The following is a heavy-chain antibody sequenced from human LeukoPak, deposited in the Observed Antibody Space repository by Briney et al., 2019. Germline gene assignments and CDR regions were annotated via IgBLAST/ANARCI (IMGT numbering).Heavy chain of an antibody. V-gene: IGHV3-48*01. D-gene: IGHD5-12*01. CDR2: ISSSSSTI. Sequence: GGSLRLSCAASGFTFSSYSMNWVRQAPGKGLEWVSYISSSSSTIYYADFVKGRFTISRDNAKNSLYLQMNSLTAEDTAVYYCAREGSGYDSYLGYYYYMDVWGKGTTVTVSS. CDR1: GFTFSSYS. CDR3: AREGSGYDSYLGYYYYMDV. J-gene: IGHJ6*03.